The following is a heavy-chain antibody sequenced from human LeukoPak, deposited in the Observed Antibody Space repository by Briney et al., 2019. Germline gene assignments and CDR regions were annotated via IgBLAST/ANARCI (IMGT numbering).Heavy chain of an antibody. Sequence: PSETLSLTCTVYGGSFSGFYWSWIRQPPGKGLEWIGEINHSGGTNYNPSLKSRVTISVDTSKNQFSLTLSSVTAADTAVYYCASDSSGSPYYSGMDVWGQGTTVTVSS. D-gene: IGHD3-22*01. CDR2: INHSGGT. CDR3: ASDSSGSPYYSGMDV. V-gene: IGHV4-34*01. J-gene: IGHJ6*02. CDR1: GGSFSGFY.